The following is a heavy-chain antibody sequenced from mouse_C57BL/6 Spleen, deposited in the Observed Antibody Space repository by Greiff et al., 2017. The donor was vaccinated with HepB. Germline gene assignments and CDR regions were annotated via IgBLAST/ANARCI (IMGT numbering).Heavy chain of an antibody. CDR2: ISSGSSTI. CDR1: GFTFSDYG. CDR3: ARGDYYGSSYLYYFDR. J-gene: IGHJ2*01. V-gene: IGHV5-17*01. Sequence: VQLQQSGGGLVKPGGSLKLSCAASGFTFSDYGMHWVRQAPEKGLEWVAYISSGSSTIYYADTVKGRFTISRDNAKNTLFLQMTSLRSEDTAMYYCARGDYYGSSYLYYFDRWGQGTTRAVSS. D-gene: IGHD1-1*01.